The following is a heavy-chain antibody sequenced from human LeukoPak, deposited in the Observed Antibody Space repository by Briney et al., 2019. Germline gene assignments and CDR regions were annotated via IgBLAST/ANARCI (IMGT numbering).Heavy chain of an antibody. Sequence: SETLSLTCAVYGGSFSGYYWSWIRQPPGKGLEWIGEINHSGSTNYNPSLKSRVTISVDTSKNQFSLKLSSVTAADTAVYYCARLLTPYSSSSDVDYWGQGTLVTVSS. CDR1: GGSFSGYY. J-gene: IGHJ4*02. CDR3: ARLLTPYSSSSDVDY. V-gene: IGHV4-34*01. CDR2: INHSGST. D-gene: IGHD6-6*01.